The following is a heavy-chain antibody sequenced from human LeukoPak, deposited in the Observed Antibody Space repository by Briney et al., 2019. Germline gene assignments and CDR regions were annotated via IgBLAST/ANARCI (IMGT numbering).Heavy chain of an antibody. Sequence: GGSLRLSCAASGFAFSSYSMNWVRQAPGKGLEWVSSIRSSSSYIYYADSVKGRFTISRDNAKNSLYLQMNSLRAEDTAVYYCARGSEWVVVAANGFDYWGQGTLVTVSS. J-gene: IGHJ4*02. CDR2: IRSSSSYI. CDR3: ARGSEWVVVAANGFDY. V-gene: IGHV3-21*01. D-gene: IGHD2-15*01. CDR1: GFAFSSYS.